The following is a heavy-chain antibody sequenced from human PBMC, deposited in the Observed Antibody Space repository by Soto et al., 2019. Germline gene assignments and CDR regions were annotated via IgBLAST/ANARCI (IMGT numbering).Heavy chain of an antibody. CDR3: ARGMGNYDS. D-gene: IGHD1-26*01. Sequence: QVQLQESGPGLVKPSETLSLTCTVSGGSISSYYWSWIRQPPGKGLEWIGYIYYSGSTNYNPSLKVRTTXXVDTSKNQFSLKLSSVTAADTAVYYCARGMGNYDSWGQGTLVTVSS. J-gene: IGHJ4*02. CDR1: GGSISSYY. CDR2: IYYSGST. V-gene: IGHV4-59*01.